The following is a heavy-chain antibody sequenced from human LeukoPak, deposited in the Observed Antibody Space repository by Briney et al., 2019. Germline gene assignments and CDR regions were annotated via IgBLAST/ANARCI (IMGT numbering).Heavy chain of an antibody. CDR1: GYTFTGYY. J-gene: IGHJ4*02. D-gene: IGHD3-10*01. CDR2: FDPEDGET. V-gene: IGHV1-24*01. Sequence: ASVKVSCKASGYTFTGYYMHWVRQAPGKGLEWMGGFDPEDGETIYAQKFQGRVTMTEDTSTDTAYMELSSLRSEDTAVYYCATAPTMVRGDYFDYWGQGTLVTVSS. CDR3: ATAPTMVRGDYFDY.